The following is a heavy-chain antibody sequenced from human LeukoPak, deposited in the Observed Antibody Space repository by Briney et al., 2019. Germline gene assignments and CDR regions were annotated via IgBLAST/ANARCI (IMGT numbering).Heavy chain of an antibody. V-gene: IGHV3-33*06. Sequence: GGSLRLXCAASGFTFSSYGMHWVRQAPGKGLEWVAVIWYDGSNKYYADSVKGRFTISRDNSKNTLYLQMNSLRAEDTAVYYCAKDQEEGYSGTIGPFDPWGQGTLVTVSS. J-gene: IGHJ5*02. CDR3: AKDQEEGYSGTIGPFDP. CDR1: GFTFSSYG. D-gene: IGHD5-12*01. CDR2: IWYDGSNK.